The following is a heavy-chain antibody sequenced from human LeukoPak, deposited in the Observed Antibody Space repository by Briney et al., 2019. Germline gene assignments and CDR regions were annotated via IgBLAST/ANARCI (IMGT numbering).Heavy chain of an antibody. CDR1: GFTFSSYW. CDR3: ARAVGNSEDFDY. J-gene: IGHJ4*02. V-gene: IGHV3-74*01. D-gene: IGHD4-23*01. CDR2: IKSDGSST. Sequence: GGSLRLLCAASGFTFSSYWMHWVRQAPGKGLVWVSRIKSDGSSTSYPDSVKGRFTISRDNAKNTLYLQMNSLRAEDTAVYYCARAVGNSEDFDYWGQGTLVTVSS.